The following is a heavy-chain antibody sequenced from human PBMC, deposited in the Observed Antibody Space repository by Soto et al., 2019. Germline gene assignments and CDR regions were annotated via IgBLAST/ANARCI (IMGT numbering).Heavy chain of an antibody. D-gene: IGHD5-12*01. J-gene: IGHJ6*02. Sequence: HPGGSLRLSCAASGFTFSNYWMHWVRQAPGKGLECVAVISYDGSNKYYADSVKGRFTISRDNSKNTLYLQMNSLRAEDTALYYCARDGNSGYNWDYYYGMDVWGQGTTVTVSS. CDR3: ARDGNSGYNWDYYYGMDV. V-gene: IGHV3-30-3*01. CDR1: GFTFSNYW. CDR2: ISYDGSNK.